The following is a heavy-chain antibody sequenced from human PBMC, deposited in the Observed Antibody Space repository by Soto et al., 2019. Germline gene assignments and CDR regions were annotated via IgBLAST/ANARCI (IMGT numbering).Heavy chain of an antibody. CDR2: INPNSGGT. CDR1: GYTFTGYY. CDR3: ARDRVRYPLEGMDV. Sequence: GASVKVSCKASGYTFTGYYMHWVRQAPGQGLEWMGWINPNSGGTNYAQKFQGRVNMTRNTSISTAYMELSSLRSDDTAVYYCARDRVRYPLEGMDVWGQGTTVTVSS. D-gene: IGHD3-9*01. V-gene: IGHV1-2*02. J-gene: IGHJ6*02.